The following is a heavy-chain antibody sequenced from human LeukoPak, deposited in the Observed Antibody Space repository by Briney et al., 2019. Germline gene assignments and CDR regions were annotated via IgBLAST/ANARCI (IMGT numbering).Heavy chain of an antibody. Sequence: GASVKVSCKASGYTFSGYYIHWVRQAPGQGLEWMGWINPNSGGTDYAQKFQGRVTMTRDTSISTAYMELSSLRSDDTAVYYCARDDLHGSGSYPTPEYFDLWGRGTLVTVSS. D-gene: IGHD3-10*01. CDR3: ARDDLHGSGSYPTPEYFDL. J-gene: IGHJ2*01. CDR1: GYTFSGYY. V-gene: IGHV1-2*02. CDR2: INPNSGGT.